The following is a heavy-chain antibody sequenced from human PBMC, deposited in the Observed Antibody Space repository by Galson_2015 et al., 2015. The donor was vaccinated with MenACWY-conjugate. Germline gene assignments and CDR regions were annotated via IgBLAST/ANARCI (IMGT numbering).Heavy chain of an antibody. CDR1: GFTFSSNW. D-gene: IGHD2-15*01. J-gene: IGHJ4*02. CDR3: ARRHCSSGSCFFDY. CDR2: LYHTGST. Sequence: LRLSCAASGFTFSSNWMGWVRQPPGKGLEWIGSLYHTGSTYYNPSLKSRVTISVDTSKNQFSLKLNSVTAADTAVYYCARRHCSSGSCFFDYWGQGSLVTVSS. V-gene: IGHV4-38-2*01.